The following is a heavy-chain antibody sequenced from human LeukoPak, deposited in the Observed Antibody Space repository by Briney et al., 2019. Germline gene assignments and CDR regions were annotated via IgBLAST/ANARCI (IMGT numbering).Heavy chain of an antibody. CDR1: GFIFSNYA. J-gene: IGHJ6*03. CDR3: AKLVTGRPSGYMDV. Sequence: GGSLRLSFVASGFIFSNYAMSWVRQAPGKGLEWVSGISGNGGSTSYADSVKGRFTISRDNSKNTLYVQMNSLRAGDTAVYYCAKLVTGRPSGYMDVWGKGTTVTVSS. D-gene: IGHD6-6*01. V-gene: IGHV3-23*01. CDR2: ISGNGGST.